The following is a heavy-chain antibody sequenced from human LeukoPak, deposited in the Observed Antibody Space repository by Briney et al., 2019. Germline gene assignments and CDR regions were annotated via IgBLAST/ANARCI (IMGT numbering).Heavy chain of an antibody. CDR2: ISGSGGGT. CDR1: GFTFNNYA. V-gene: IGHV3-23*01. CDR3: AKGIGWRPYYGDYWDY. Sequence: GGSLRLSCAASGFTFNNYAMTWVRQAPGKGLEWVSGISGSGGGTYYTDSVKGRFTISRDNSKNTLYLQMNSLRAEDTAVYYCAKGIGWRPYYGDYWDYWGQGTLVTVSS. J-gene: IGHJ4*02. D-gene: IGHD4-17*01.